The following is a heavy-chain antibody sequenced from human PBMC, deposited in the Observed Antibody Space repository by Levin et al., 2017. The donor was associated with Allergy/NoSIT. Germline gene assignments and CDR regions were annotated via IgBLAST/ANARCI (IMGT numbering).Heavy chain of an antibody. CDR1: GFTFDDYA. CDR2: ISWNSGII. CDR3: AKGDEYQVLLRGAFDI. V-gene: IGHV3-9*01. J-gene: IGHJ3*02. Sequence: GGSLRLSCAVSGFTFDDYAMHWVRQAPGKGLEWVSGISWNSGIIGYADSVKGRFTISRDNAKNSLYLQMSRLRAEDTALCYCAKGDEYQVLLRGAFDIWGQGTLVTVSS. D-gene: IGHD2-2*01.